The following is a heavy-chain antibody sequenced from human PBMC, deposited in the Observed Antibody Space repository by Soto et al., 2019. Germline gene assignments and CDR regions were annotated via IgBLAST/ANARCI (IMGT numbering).Heavy chain of an antibody. J-gene: IGHJ4*02. Sequence: QPGGPLRLSCAPSGLAFRNYAMNWVRHAPGKSMEWISAISGSGGSTYYADSVKGRFTISRDNSKNTLYLQMNSLRAEDTAVYYCPAPDHYYDSCGYYPIHKYDYWGQGALVTVSS. V-gene: IGHV3-23*01. D-gene: IGHD3-22*01. CDR3: PAPDHYYDSCGYYPIHKYDY. CDR2: ISGSGGST. CDR1: GLAFRNYA.